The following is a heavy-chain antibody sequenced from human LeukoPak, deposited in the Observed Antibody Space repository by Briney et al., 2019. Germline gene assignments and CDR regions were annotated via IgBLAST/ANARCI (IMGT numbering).Heavy chain of an antibody. CDR1: GGSISSYY. Sequence: PSETLSLTCAVSGGSISSYYWSWIRQPPGKGLEWIGYIYYSGSTNYNPSLKSRVTISVDTSKNQFSLKLSSVTAADTAVYYCARGVVIAPQTFDYWGQGTLVTVSS. D-gene: IGHD2-21*01. CDR3: ARGVVIAPQTFDY. CDR2: IYYSGST. J-gene: IGHJ4*02. V-gene: IGHV4-59*01.